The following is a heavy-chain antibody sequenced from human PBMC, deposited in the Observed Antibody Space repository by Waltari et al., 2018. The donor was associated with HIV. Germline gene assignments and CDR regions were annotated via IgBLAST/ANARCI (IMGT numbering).Heavy chain of an antibody. CDR3: ARPQERGFWSGYSSAGDV. J-gene: IGHJ6*02. CDR2: ISFDGSTK. V-gene: IGHV3-30*03. CDR1: GLTSSSHG. Sequence: QVRSVESGGGVVQPGRSLRISGAASGLTSSSHGMHWGLQAPGKGMEWVAVISFDGSTKYSADSVKGRFTISRDNSKNTLYLQMNSLRPEDTAVYYCARPQERGFWSGYSSAGDVWGQGTTVTVSS. D-gene: IGHD3-3*01.